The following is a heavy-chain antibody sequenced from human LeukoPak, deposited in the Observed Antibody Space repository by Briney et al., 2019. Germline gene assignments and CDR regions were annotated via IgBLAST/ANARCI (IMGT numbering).Heavy chain of an antibody. Sequence: SETLSLTCTVSGGSISSYYWSWIRQPARKGLEWIGRIYTSGSTNYNPSLKSRVTMSVDTSKNQFSLKLSSVTAADTAVYYCARTECGGDCQYEYYFDYWGQGTLVTVSS. D-gene: IGHD2-21*02. CDR2: IYTSGST. CDR3: ARTECGGDCQYEYYFDY. CDR1: GGSISSYY. V-gene: IGHV4-4*07. J-gene: IGHJ4*02.